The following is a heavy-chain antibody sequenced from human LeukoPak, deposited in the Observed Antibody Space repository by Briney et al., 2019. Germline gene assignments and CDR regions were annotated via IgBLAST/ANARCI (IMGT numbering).Heavy chain of an antibody. Sequence: PGGSLRLSCAASGFTFSSYAMSWVRQAPGKGLEWVSAISGCGGSTYYADSVKGRFTISRDNSKNTLYLQMNSLRAEDTAVYYCAKDQEAYSSGWYDAFDIWGQGTMVTVSS. CDR2: ISGCGGST. CDR3: AKDQEAYSSGWYDAFDI. J-gene: IGHJ3*02. V-gene: IGHV3-23*01. D-gene: IGHD6-19*01. CDR1: GFTFSSYA.